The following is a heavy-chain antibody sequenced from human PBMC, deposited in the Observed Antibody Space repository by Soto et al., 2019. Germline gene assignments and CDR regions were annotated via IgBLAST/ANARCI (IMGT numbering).Heavy chain of an antibody. J-gene: IGHJ4*02. CDR3: ARDLFEFWSDCSGGSCYRPPMGY. Sequence: GGSLRLSCAASGFTFDDYGMSWVRQAPGKGLEWVSGINWNGGSTGYADSVKGRFTISRDNAKNSLYLQMNSLRAEDTALYHCARDLFEFWSDCSGGSCYRPPMGYWGQGTLVTVSS. V-gene: IGHV3-20*01. D-gene: IGHD2-15*01. CDR2: INWNGGST. CDR1: GFTFDDYG.